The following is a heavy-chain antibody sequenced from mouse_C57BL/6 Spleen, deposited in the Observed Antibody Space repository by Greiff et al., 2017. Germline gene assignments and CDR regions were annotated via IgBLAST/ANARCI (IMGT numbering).Heavy chain of an antibody. CDR1: GYTFTTYP. V-gene: IGHV1-47*01. J-gene: IGHJ2*01. CDR2: FHPYNDDT. CDR3: ARRPYGSNYFDY. D-gene: IGHD1-1*02. Sequence: VQLQQPGAELVKPGASVKMSCKASGYTFTTYPIEWMKQNHGKSLEWIGNFHPYNDDTKYNEKFKGKATLTVEKSSSTVYLELSRLTSDDAAVYSIARRPYGSNYFDYWGQGTTLTVSA.